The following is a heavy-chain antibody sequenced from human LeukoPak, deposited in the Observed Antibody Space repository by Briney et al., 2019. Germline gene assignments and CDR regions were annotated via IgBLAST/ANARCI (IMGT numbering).Heavy chain of an antibody. J-gene: IGHJ5*02. Sequence: SDTLSLTCTVSGDSIRSDDYYCAWIRQAPGKGLEWIGDINYGGGTYYNPSLKGRVTMSVDASKTQFYLNLRSVTAADTATYYCARHRRRNNWFDPWGRGILVTVSS. CDR1: GDSIRSDDYY. V-gene: IGHV4-39*01. CDR3: ARHRRRNNWFDP. CDR2: INYGGGT.